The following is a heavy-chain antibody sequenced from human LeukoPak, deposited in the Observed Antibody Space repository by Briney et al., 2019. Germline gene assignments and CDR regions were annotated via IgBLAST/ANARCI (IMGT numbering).Heavy chain of an antibody. CDR3: ARSVRNYYMDV. J-gene: IGHJ6*03. CDR2: INPNSGGT. Sequence: ASGRVSCKASGYTFTGYYMHWVRQAPGQGREWMGWINPNSGGTNYAQKFQGWVTMTRDTSISTAYMELSRLRSDDTAVYYCARSVRNYYMDVWGKGTTVTVSS. V-gene: IGHV1-2*04. CDR1: GYTFTGYY.